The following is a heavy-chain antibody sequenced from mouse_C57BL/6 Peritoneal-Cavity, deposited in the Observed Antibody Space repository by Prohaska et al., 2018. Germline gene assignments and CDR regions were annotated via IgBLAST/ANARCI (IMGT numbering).Heavy chain of an antibody. CDR1: GFTLTDYY. CDR3: ARSTVVFDY. D-gene: IGHD1-1*01. J-gene: IGHJ2*01. CDR2: IRNKANGYTT. Sequence: EVKLVESGGGLVQPGGSLSLTCAASGFTLTDYYMSWVRQHPGRALEWLGFIRNKANGYTTEYSASVKGRFTISRDNSQSILYLQMNALRAEDSATYYCARSTVVFDYWGQGTTLTVSS. V-gene: IGHV7-3*01.